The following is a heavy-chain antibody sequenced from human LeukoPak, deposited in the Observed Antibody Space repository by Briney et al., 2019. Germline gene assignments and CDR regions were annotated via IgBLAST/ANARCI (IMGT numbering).Heavy chain of an antibody. V-gene: IGHV3-21*01. Sequence: PGGSLRLSCTASGFTFSSYSMNWVRQAPGKGLEWVSSISSSSTYIYYADLVKGRFTISRDNAKNSLYLQMNSLRAEDTAVYYCVRDLGSPMHYYYYYYMDVWGEGTTVTVSS. J-gene: IGHJ6*03. CDR2: ISSSSTYI. CDR3: VRDLGSPMHYYYYYYMDV. CDR1: GFTFSSYS.